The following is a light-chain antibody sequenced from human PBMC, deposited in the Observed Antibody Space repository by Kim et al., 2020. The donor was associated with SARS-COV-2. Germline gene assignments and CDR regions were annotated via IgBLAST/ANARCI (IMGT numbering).Light chain of an antibody. CDR2: RNN. CDR3: AAWDDSLRV. J-gene: IGLJ3*02. CDR1: SSNIGSNY. Sequence: QSVLTQPPSASGTPGQRVTISCSGSSSNIGSNYVYWYQQLPGTAPKLLIYRNNQRPSGVPDRLSGSKSGTSASLAISGLRSEDEADYYCAAWDDSLRVFGGGTQLTVL. V-gene: IGLV1-47*01.